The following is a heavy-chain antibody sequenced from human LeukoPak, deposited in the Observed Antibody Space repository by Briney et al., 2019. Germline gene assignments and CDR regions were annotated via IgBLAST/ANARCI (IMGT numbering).Heavy chain of an antibody. CDR1: GFSLNTLGAG. D-gene: IGHD3-10*01. CDR3: AHTHYYGSGLDH. Sequence: SGPTLVNPTQTLTLTCTFSGFSLNTLGAGVAWIRQPPGKALEWLALIFWDDDKRYSPSLKSRLTLTKDTSKSQVVLTMTHMDPVDTGTYYCAHTHYYGSGLDHCGQGTLVTVSS. CDR2: IFWDDDK. V-gene: IGHV2-5*02. J-gene: IGHJ5*02.